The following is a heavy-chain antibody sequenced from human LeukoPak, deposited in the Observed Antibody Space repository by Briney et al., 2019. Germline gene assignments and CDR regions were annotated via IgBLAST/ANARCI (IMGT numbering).Heavy chain of an antibody. CDR2: IYYSGST. V-gene: IGHV4-30-4*01. D-gene: IGHD3-3*01. J-gene: IGHJ5*02. Sequence: SQTLSLTCTVSGGSISSGDYYWSWIRQPPGKGLEWIGYIYYSGSTYYNPSLKSRVTISVDTSKNQFSLKLSSVTAADTAVYYCARLADFWSGSVGFDPWGQGTLVTVSS. CDR1: GGSISSGDYY. CDR3: ARLADFWSGSVGFDP.